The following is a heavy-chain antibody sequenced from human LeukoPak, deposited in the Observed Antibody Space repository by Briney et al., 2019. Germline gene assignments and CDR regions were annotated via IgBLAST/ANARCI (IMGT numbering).Heavy chain of an antibody. D-gene: IGHD6-13*01. CDR3: ARGGGSSWYSPVDD. CDR1: GFTFSDYYMISDYY. CDR2: IYSGGST. Sequence: GGSLRLSCAASGFTFSDYYMISDYYMSWIRQAPGKGLEWVSVIYSGGSTYYADFVEGRFTISRDGSKNTLYLQMNSLRAEDTALYYCARGGGSSWYSPVDDWGQGTLVTVSS. V-gene: IGHV3-53*01. J-gene: IGHJ4*02.